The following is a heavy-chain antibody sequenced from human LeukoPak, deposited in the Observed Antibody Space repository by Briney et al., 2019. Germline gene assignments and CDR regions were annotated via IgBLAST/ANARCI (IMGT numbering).Heavy chain of an antibody. CDR1: GFTFSTYA. CDR3: AKGITGNTYGQGGIFDI. D-gene: IGHD1-7*01. V-gene: IGHV3-23*01. J-gene: IGHJ3*02. Sequence: GGSLRLSCAASGFTFSTYAMSWVRQAPGKGLEWVSVISASGGSTYYADSVRGRFTISRDNSKNTLYLQMNSLRAEDTAVYYCAKGITGNTYGQGGIFDIWGQGTMVTVSS. CDR2: ISASGGST.